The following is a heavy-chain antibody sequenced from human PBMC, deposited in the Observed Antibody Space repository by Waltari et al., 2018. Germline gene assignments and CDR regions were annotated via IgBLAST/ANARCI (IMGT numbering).Heavy chain of an antibody. CDR3: ARGSVAGTSY. J-gene: IGHJ4*02. CDR1: GGSISSYY. V-gene: IGHV4-59*01. Sequence: QVQLQESGPGLVKPSETLSLTCTVSGGSISSYYWSWIRQPPGKGLEWIGYIYYRGSTNYNPSLKMRVTISVDTSKNQFSLKLSSVTAADTAVYYCARGSVAGTSYWGQGTLVTVSS. D-gene: IGHD6-19*01. CDR2: IYYRGST.